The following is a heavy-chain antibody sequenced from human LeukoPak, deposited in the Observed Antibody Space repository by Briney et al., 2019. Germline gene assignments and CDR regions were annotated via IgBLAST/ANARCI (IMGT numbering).Heavy chain of an antibody. Sequence: SETLSLTCAVYGGSFSGYYWSWIRQPPGKGLEWIGEINHSGSTNYNRSLKSRVTISVDTSKNQFSLKLSSVTAADTAVYYCARARGIAAAAWFDPWGQGTLVTVSS. D-gene: IGHD6-13*01. CDR3: ARARGIAAAAWFDP. CDR1: GGSFSGYY. CDR2: INHSGST. V-gene: IGHV4-34*01. J-gene: IGHJ5*02.